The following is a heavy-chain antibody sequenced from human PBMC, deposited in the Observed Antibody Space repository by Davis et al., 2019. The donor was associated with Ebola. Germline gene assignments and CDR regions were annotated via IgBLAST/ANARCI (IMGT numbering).Heavy chain of an antibody. V-gene: IGHV4-4*07. CDR3: ARGPIFDY. J-gene: IGHJ4*02. CDR2: IYTSGST. D-gene: IGHD3-3*02. Sequence: SETLSLTCTVSGGSIRNYYWSWIRQPAGKGLEWIGRIYTSGSTAYNPSLKSRVTMSVDTSKNQFSLKLNSVTAADTAMYFCARGPIFDYWGQGIVVTVSS. CDR1: GGSIRNYY.